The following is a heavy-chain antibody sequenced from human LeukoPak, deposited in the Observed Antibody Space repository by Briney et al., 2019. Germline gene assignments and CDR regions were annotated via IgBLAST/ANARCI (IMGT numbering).Heavy chain of an antibody. CDR2: IYSSGGT. J-gene: IGHJ3*02. D-gene: IGHD3-22*01. CDR3: TKENLDYHNAFDI. CDR1: GFIVSSNY. Sequence: GGSLRLSCAASGFIVSSNYINWDRQAPGKGLEWVSIIYSSGGTYYADSVKGRFTISRDNSKNTLYLQMNSLRAEDTAVYYCTKENLDYHNAFDIWGQGTMVTVSS. V-gene: IGHV3-53*01.